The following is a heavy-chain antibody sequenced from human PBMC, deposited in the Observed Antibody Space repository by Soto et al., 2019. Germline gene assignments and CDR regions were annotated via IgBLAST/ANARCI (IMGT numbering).Heavy chain of an antibody. CDR2: IYYSGRT. CDR3: ARGVLH. V-gene: IGHV4-31*03. Sequence: QVQLQESGPGLVKPSQTLSLTCTVSGGSINSGGYYWSWIRQHPGKGLEWIGSIYYSGRTYYNPLPKSRVTILVYPSKNQFSLELSSVTAADTAVYYCARGVLHWGQGTLVTVSS. CDR1: GGSINSGGYY. J-gene: IGHJ4*02. D-gene: IGHD3-16*01.